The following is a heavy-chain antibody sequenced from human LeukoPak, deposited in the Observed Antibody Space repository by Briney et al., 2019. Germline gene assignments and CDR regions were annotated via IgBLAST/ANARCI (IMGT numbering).Heavy chain of an antibody. Sequence: GGSLRLSCAASGFTFSGYGMSWVRQAPGKGLEWVANIKQDGSEKYYVDSVKGRFTISRDNAKNSLYLQMNSLRAEDTAVYYCARIRRGWSQNWDYWGQGTLVTVSS. CDR1: GFTFSGYG. J-gene: IGHJ4*02. CDR3: ARIRRGWSQNWDY. CDR2: IKQDGSEK. V-gene: IGHV3-7*01. D-gene: IGHD6-19*01.